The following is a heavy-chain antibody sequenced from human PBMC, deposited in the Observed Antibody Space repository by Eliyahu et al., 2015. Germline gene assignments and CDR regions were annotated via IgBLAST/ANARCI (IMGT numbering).Heavy chain of an antibody. CDR1: XDSVSSNSAT. V-gene: IGHV6-1*01. CDR3: ARYYDGLDV. CDR2: TYYRSKWYN. Sequence: QVQLQQSGPGLVKPSQTLSLTCAISXDSVSSNSATWNWIRQSPSRGLEWLGRTYYRSKWYNDYXLFVKSRLTINVDTSKSQFSLQLNSVTPEDTAVYYCARYYDGLDVWGQGTTVTVSS. J-gene: IGHJ6*02.